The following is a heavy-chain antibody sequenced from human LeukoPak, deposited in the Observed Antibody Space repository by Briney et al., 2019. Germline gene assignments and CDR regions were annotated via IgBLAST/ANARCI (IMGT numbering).Heavy chain of an antibody. CDR3: ATPGGANEQQLVPGSYRYYYYGMDV. CDR2: FDPEDGET. J-gene: IGHJ6*02. D-gene: IGHD6-13*01. V-gene: IGHV1-24*01. Sequence: ASVKVSCKVSGYTLTELSMHWVRQAPGKGLEWMGGFDPEDGETIYAQKFQGRVTMTEDTSTDTAYMELSSLRSEDTAVYYCATPGGANEQQLVPGSYRYYYYGMDVWGQGTTVTVSS. CDR1: GYTLTELS.